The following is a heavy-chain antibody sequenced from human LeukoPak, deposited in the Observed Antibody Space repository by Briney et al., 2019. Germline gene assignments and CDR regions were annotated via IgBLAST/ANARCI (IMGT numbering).Heavy chain of an antibody. Sequence: GGSLRLSCAASGFTFSSYGMHWVRQAPGKGLEWVAVIWYDGSNKYYADSVKGRFTISRDNSKNTLYLQMNGLRAEDTAVYNCAKAQWLVPNPVDYWGQGTLVTVSS. V-gene: IGHV3-33*06. CDR1: GFTFSSYG. J-gene: IGHJ4*02. CDR2: IWYDGSNK. D-gene: IGHD6-19*01. CDR3: AKAQWLVPNPVDY.